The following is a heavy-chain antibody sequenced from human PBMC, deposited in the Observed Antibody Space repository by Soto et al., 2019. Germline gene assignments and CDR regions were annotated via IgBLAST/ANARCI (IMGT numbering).Heavy chain of an antibody. CDR3: ARPARLVDV. J-gene: IGHJ3*01. CDR2: IFYTGDI. Sequence: SETLSLTCTVSGDSITKHYWSWIRQPPGKGLEYIGYIFYTGDINYNPSLKSRVTISIDTSKNQFSLKLASVTAADTAIYYCARPARLVDVWGQGTMVTVPS. CDR1: GDSITKHY. V-gene: IGHV4-59*11.